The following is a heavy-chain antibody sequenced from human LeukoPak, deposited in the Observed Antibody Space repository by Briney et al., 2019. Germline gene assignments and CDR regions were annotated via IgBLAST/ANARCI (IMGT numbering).Heavy chain of an antibody. V-gene: IGHV3-20*04. Sequence: GGSLRLSCAASGFTFDDYGMSWVRHAPGKGLEWVSDINWNGGSTGYADSVKGRFTISRDNAKNSLYLQMNSLRAEDTALYYCARDPSLGDTAMVTPHDYWGQGTLVTVSS. CDR3: ARDPSLGDTAMVTPHDY. J-gene: IGHJ4*02. CDR1: GFTFDDYG. D-gene: IGHD5-18*01. CDR2: INWNGGST.